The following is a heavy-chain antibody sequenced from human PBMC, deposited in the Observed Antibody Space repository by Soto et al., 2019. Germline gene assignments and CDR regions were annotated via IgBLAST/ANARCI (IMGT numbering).Heavy chain of an antibody. CDR3: ANRAVVIAIPYYFDY. Sequence: EVQLLESGGGLVQPGGSLRLSCAASGFTFSSYAMSWVRQAPGKGLEWFSAISGSGGSTYYADSVKGRFTISRDNSKNTLYLQMNRLRAEDTAVYYCANRAVVIAIPYYFDYWGQGALVTVSS. D-gene: IGHD2-21*01. CDR2: ISGSGGST. J-gene: IGHJ4*02. V-gene: IGHV3-23*01. CDR1: GFTFSSYA.